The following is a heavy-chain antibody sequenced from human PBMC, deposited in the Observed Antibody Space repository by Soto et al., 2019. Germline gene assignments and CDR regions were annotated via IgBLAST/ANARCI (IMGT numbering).Heavy chain of an antibody. J-gene: IGHJ4*02. CDR2: ISAYNGNT. CDR3: ARDGAISMNDY. Sequence: QVQLVQSGAEVKKPGASVKVSCKASGYTFTSYGISWVRQAPGQGLEWMGWISAYNGNTKYAQKLQGRVTMTTDTSTSTAYMQLRSLKSAAPAGYYCARDGAISMNDYSGQGTLVTVSS. D-gene: IGHD2-8*01. CDR1: GYTFTSYG. V-gene: IGHV1-18*01.